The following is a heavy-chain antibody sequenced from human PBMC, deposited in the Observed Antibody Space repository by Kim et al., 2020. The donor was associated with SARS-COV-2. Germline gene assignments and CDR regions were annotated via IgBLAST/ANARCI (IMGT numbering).Heavy chain of an antibody. CDR2: ISWNSGSI. CDR3: AKSGYDTSYYYYGMDV. J-gene: IGHJ6*02. Sequence: GGSLRLSCAASGFTFDDYAMHWVRQAPGKGLEWVSGISWNSGSIGYADSVKGRFTISRDNAKNSLYLQMNSLRAEDTALYYCAKSGYDTSYYYYGMDVWGQGTTVTVSS. CDR1: GFTFDDYA. D-gene: IGHD5-12*01. V-gene: IGHV3-9*01.